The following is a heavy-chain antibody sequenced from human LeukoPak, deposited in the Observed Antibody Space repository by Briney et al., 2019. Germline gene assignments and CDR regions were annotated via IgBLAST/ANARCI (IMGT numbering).Heavy chain of an antibody. D-gene: IGHD6-13*01. J-gene: IGHJ5*02. CDR1: GFTFSSYS. CDR2: ISSSSSYI. CDR3: ARGAEAAAGSGNWFDP. V-gene: IGHV3-21*01. Sequence: GGSLRLSCAASGFTFSSYSMNWVRQAPGKGLEWVSSISSSSSYIYYADSVKGRFTISRDNAKNSLYLQMNSLRAEDTAVYYCARGAEAAAGSGNWFDPWGQGTLVTVSS.